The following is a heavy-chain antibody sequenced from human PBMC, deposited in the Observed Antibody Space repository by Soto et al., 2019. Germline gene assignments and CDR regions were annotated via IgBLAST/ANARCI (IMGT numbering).Heavy chain of an antibody. J-gene: IGHJ3*02. CDR2: IIPILGIA. CDR1: GGTFSSYT. Sequence: QVQLVQSGAEVKKPGSSVKVSCKASGGTFSSYTISWVRQAPGQGLEWMGRIIPILGIANYAQKFQGRVTITEDKSKNTANMELSRLRSEDTAVYYCERKVTVTTLGAFDIWGQGTTVTVSS. CDR3: ERKVTVTTLGAFDI. V-gene: IGHV1-69*02. D-gene: IGHD4-4*01.